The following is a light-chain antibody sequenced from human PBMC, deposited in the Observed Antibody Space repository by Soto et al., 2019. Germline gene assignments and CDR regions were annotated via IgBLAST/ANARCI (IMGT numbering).Light chain of an antibody. Sequence: EIVLTQSPGTLSLSPGERATLSCRASQSVSSSFLAWYQQKPGQAPRLLIFAASNRATGIPDRFSGSGSGTDFTLTISRVEPEDFAVFYCQQYGSSPITFGQGTRLEIK. CDR1: QSVSSSF. CDR3: QQYGSSPIT. CDR2: AAS. J-gene: IGKJ5*01. V-gene: IGKV3-20*01.